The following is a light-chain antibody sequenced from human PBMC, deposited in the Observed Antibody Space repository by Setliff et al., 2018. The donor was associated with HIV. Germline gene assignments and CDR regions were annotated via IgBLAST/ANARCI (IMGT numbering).Light chain of an antibody. CDR1: GSAVGDYNY. V-gene: IGLV2-14*03. CDR3: SSYTSSNTGV. J-gene: IGLJ1*01. Sequence: QSALTQPASVSGSPGQSITISCAGTGSAVGDYNYVSWYQQHPGKAPKLMIYDVSNRPSGVSNRFSGSKSGHTASLTISGLQAEDEADYYCSSYTSSNTGVFGTGTKVTVL. CDR2: DVS.